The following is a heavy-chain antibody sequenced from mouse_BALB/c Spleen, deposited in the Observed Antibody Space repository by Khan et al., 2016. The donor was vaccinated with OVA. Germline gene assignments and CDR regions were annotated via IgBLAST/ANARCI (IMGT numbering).Heavy chain of an antibody. J-gene: IGHJ2*01. D-gene: IGHD2-4*01. CDR2: ISYSGST. CDR3: ARFCDYDGVVDY. Sequence: EVELVESGPGLVKPSQSLSLTCTVTGYSITSDYAWNWIRQFPGNKLEWMGYISYSGSTSYNPSLKSRISITRDTSKNQFFLQLNSVTTEDTATDYCARFCDYDGVVDYWGQGATLTVSS. V-gene: IGHV3-2*02. CDR1: GYSITSDYA.